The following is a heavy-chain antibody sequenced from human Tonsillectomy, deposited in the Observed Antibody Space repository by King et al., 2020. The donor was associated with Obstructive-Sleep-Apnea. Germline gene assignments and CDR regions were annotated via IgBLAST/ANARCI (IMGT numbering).Heavy chain of an antibody. CDR1: GYSFTGYY. Sequence: VQLVESGAEVKKPGASVKVSCKASGYSFTGYYLHWLRQAPGQGLEWRGWINPNSGDTNYAERFQGRVTMTRDTSISTAYMELSRLTSDDTAVYSCGGGPPHSTGWSNLDLYFFDYWGQGTLVTVSS. V-gene: IGHV1-2*02. CDR3: GGGPPHSTGWSNLDLYFFDY. J-gene: IGHJ4*02. D-gene: IGHD6-19*01. CDR2: INPNSGDT.